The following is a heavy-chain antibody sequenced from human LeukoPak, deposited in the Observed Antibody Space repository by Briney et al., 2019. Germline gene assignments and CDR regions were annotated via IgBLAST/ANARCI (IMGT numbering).Heavy chain of an antibody. D-gene: IGHD3-9*01. J-gene: IGHJ6*02. CDR3: AIGSDDFLTGYYPSYYYYGMDV. V-gene: IGHV1-69*04. CDR1: GGTFSTSA. CDR2: IIPILGIA. Sequence: GASVKVSCKASGGTFSTSAIIWVRQAPGQGLEWMGRIIPILGIATYAQKFQGRVTITADKSTSTAYMELSSLRSADTAVYYCAIGSDDFLTGYYPSYYYYGMDVWGQGTTVTVSS.